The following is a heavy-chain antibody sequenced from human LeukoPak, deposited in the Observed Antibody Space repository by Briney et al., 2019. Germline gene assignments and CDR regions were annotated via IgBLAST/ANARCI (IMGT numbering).Heavy chain of an antibody. D-gene: IGHD3-10*01. CDR3: ARVVFQEITMVGGFDY. CDR1: GDSVSSNSAA. CDR2: TYYRSKWYN. J-gene: IGHJ4*02. V-gene: IGHV6-1*01. Sequence: SQTLSLTCAISGDSVSSNSAAWNWIRQSPSRGLEWLGRTYYRSKWYNDHAVSVKSRITINPDTSKNQFSLQLNSVTPEDTAVYYCARVVFQEITMVGGFDYWGQGTLVTVSS.